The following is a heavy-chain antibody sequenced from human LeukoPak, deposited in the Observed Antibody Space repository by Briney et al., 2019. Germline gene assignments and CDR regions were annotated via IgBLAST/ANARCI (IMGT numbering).Heavy chain of an antibody. D-gene: IGHD3-22*01. CDR2: ISYDGSNK. V-gene: IGHV3-30-3*01. J-gene: IGHJ5*02. CDR1: GFTFSSYA. CDR3: ARAHVGSMLVVADNWFDP. Sequence: GGPLRLSCAASGFTFSSYAMRWVRQAPDKRLERVAVISYDGSNKYYAYSGKGRFTISRDNSKNTLYLQMNSLRVEDTAVYYCARAHVGSMLVVADNWFDPWGQGTLVTVSS.